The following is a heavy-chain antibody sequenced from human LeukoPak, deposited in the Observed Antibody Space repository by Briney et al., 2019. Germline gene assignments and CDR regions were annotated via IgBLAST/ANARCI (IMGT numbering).Heavy chain of an antibody. CDR3: ARGRGGY. D-gene: IGHD3-16*01. CDR1: RGSLSGYH. CDR2: INHSGST. V-gene: IGHV4-34*01. Sequence: SETLSLTCAVSRGSLSGYHWSWIRQPPGKGLEWIGEINHSGSTNYNPSLKSRVTISVDTSKNQFSLKLSSVTAADTAVYYCARGRGGYWGQGTLVTVSS. J-gene: IGHJ4*02.